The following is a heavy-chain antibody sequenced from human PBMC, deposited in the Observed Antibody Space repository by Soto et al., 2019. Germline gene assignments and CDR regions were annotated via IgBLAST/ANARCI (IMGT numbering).Heavy chain of an antibody. CDR2: ICSGDSDP. D-gene: IGHD5-12*01. CDR1: GYNFSRYW. CDR3: VLQNSGWDIGY. Sequence: GESVKISCQGSGYNFSRYWIGWVRQMPGKGLEWVGIICSGDSDPRYSPSLQGQVTISADKSISTAYLQWTSLKASDTATYYCVLQNSGWDIGYWGQGTLVTVSS. V-gene: IGHV5-51*01. J-gene: IGHJ4*02.